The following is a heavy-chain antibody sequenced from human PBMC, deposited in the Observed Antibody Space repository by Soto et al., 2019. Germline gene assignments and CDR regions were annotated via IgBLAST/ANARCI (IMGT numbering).Heavy chain of an antibody. CDR2: IHTTENT. J-gene: IGHJ4*02. CDR3: ARALSSAAGLYFDF. D-gene: IGHD6-13*01. Sequence: PSETLSLTCTVSGDSIRSYYWSWLRQTAGKGMEWIGSIHTTENTNYNPSLKSRVTMSIDTSKNQFSLKLSSLTAADTAVYYCARALSSAAGLYFDFWGQGTRVTVSS. V-gene: IGHV4-4*07. CDR1: GDSIRSYY.